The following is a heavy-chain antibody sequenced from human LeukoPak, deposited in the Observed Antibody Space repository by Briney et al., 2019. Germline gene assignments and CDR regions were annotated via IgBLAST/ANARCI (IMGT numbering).Heavy chain of an antibody. D-gene: IGHD3-22*01. CDR3: ARVDGDYLPHYYDSSGYAYYFDY. CDR1: GFTFSSYG. Sequence: GGSLRLSCAASGFTFSSYGMNWVRQAPGKGLEWVSSISSSSSYIYYADSVKGRFTISRDNAKNSLYLQMNSLRAEDTAVYYCARVDGDYLPHYYDSSGYAYYFDYWGQGTLVTVSS. V-gene: IGHV3-21*01. J-gene: IGHJ4*02. CDR2: ISSSSSYI.